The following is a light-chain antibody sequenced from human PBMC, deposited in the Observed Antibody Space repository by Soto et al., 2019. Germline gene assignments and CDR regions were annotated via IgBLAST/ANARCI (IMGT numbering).Light chain of an antibody. CDR3: CSHADGSSYV. CDR1: SSDVGSHNL. CDR2: EAT. Sequence: SVLTQPASVSGSPGQSITISCTGTSSDVGSHNLVSWYQQYPGKAPKVVIFEATKRPSGVSNRCSGSKFGSTASLKIAGLQAEDEADYYCCSHADGSSYVFGTGTKLTVL. V-gene: IGLV2-23*01. J-gene: IGLJ1*01.